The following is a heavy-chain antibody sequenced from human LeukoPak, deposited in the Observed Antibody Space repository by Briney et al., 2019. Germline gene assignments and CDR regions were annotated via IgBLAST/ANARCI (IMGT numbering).Heavy chain of an antibody. CDR2: IRYDGSNK. J-gene: IGHJ4*02. CDR1: GFTFSSYA. Sequence: GGSLRLSCAASGFTFSSYAMHWVRQAPGKGLEWVAFIRYDGSNKYYADSVKGRFTISRDNSKNTLYLQMNSLRAEDTAVYYCAKDLGYCSSTSCPIDYWGQGTLVTVSS. CDR3: AKDLGYCSSTSCPIDY. V-gene: IGHV3-30*02. D-gene: IGHD2-2*01.